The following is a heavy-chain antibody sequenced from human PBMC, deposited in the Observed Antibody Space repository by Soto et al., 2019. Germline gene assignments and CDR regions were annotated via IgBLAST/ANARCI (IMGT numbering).Heavy chain of an antibody. CDR2: ISAYNGNT. D-gene: IGHD2-15*01. Sequence: QVQLVQSGAEVKKPGASVKVSCKASGYTFTSYGISWVRQAPGQGLEWMGWISAYNGNTNYAQKLQGRVTMTTDTSTSTAYMELRSLRSDDTAVYYCAREGWLPPWAQDHDAFDIWGQGTMVTVSS. CDR1: GYTFTSYG. V-gene: IGHV1-18*01. CDR3: AREGWLPPWAQDHDAFDI. J-gene: IGHJ3*02.